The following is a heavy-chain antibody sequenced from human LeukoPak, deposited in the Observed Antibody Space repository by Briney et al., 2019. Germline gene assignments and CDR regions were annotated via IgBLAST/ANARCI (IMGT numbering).Heavy chain of an antibody. J-gene: IGHJ6*04. D-gene: IGHD3-10*01. Sequence: GGSLRLSCAVSGFTFSSSEMNWVRQAPGKGLEWVSSISSSSSTIYYADSVKGRFTISRDNAKNSLYLQMNSLRAEDTAVYYCAELGITISGCVWGKGNTVTSSS. CDR2: ISSSSSTI. CDR1: GFTFSSSE. V-gene: IGHV3-48*03. CDR3: AELGITISGCV.